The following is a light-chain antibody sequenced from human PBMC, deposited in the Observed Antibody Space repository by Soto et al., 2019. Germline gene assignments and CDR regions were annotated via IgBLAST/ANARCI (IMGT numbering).Light chain of an antibody. J-gene: IGLJ2*01. Sequence: QSALTQPASVSGSPGQSITISCTGTSSDVGGYNYVSWYQHHPGKAPKLLIYEVISRPSGISDRFSGSKSGNTASLTISDLQAEDEADYSCSSYTSSSSLVFGGGTKVTVL. CDR3: SSYTSSSSLV. CDR1: SSDVGGYNY. CDR2: EVI. V-gene: IGLV2-14*01.